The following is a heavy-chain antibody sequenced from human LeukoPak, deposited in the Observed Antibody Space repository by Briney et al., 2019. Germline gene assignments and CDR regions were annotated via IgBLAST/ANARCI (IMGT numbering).Heavy chain of an antibody. CDR1: GYTFTSYD. J-gene: IGHJ4*02. D-gene: IGHD4-23*01. Sequence: ASVKVSCKASGYTFTSYDINWVRPATGPGLDLMGWMNPDSGNTGYAQKFQGRVTMTRNTSISTAYMELSSLISEDTAVYYCARGNKVVRDYWGQGTLVTVSS. V-gene: IGHV1-8*01. CDR3: ARGNKVVRDY. CDR2: MNPDSGNT.